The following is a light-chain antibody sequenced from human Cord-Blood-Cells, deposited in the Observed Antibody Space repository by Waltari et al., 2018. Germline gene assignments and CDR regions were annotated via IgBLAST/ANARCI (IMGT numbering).Light chain of an antibody. J-gene: IGLJ3*02. CDR3: CSYAGSYTWV. V-gene: IGLV2-11*01. CDR2: DVS. Sequence: QSALTQPRSVSGSPGQSVTTPCPGTSSAVGASNYFSWYQQHPVKAPKRMIYDVSKRPSGVPDRFSGSKSGNTASLTISGLQAEDEADYYCCSYAGSYTWVFGGGTKLTVL. CDR1: SSAVGASNY.